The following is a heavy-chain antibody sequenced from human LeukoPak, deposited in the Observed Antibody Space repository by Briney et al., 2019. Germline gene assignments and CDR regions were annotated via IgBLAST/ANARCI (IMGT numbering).Heavy chain of an antibody. J-gene: IGHJ4*02. CDR3: AKDRGGGSYLFDY. D-gene: IGHD1-26*01. CDR1: GFTFDDYT. CDR2: TSWDGGST. Sequence: GGSLRLSCAASGFTFDDYTMHWVRQAPGKGLEWVSLTSWDGGSTYYADSVKGRFTISRDNSKNSLYLQMNSLRTEDTALYYRAKDRGGGSYLFDYWGQGTLVTVSS. V-gene: IGHV3-43*01.